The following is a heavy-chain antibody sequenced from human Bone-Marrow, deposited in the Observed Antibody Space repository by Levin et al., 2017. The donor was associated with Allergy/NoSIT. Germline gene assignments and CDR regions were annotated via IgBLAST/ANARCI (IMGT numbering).Heavy chain of an antibody. CDR3: ARLSINGFDI. CDR2: IYPDDSDT. J-gene: IGHJ3*02. CDR1: GYSFATYW. Sequence: HGESLKISCTGSGYSFATYWTLWVRQAPGKGLEWMGIIYPDDSDTKYSPSFQGQVTISADKSISTAYLQWSSLKASDTAMYFCARLSINGFDIWGHGTMVTVSS. V-gene: IGHV5-51*01. D-gene: IGHD2/OR15-2a*01.